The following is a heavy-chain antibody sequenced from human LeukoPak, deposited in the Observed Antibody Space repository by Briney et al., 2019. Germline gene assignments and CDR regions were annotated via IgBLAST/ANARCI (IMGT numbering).Heavy chain of an antibody. J-gene: IGHJ5*02. CDR1: GGSISSSSYY. V-gene: IGHV4-39*07. CDR3: ARDPTDLGVRGVMGA. D-gene: IGHD3-10*01. CDR2: IYYSGST. Sequence: SETLPLTCTVSGGSISSSSYYWGWIRQPPGKGLEWIGSIYYSGSTYYNPSLKSRVTISVDTSKNQFSLKLSSVTAADTAVYYCARDPTDLGVRGVMGAWGQGTLVTVSS.